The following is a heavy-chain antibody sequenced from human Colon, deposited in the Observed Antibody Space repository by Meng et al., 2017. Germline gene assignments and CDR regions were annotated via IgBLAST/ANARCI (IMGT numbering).Heavy chain of an antibody. Sequence: QVPVQESGPGLVKPSGTLSLTCAVSGDSIRSSNWWSWVRQPPGRGLEWIGEVYHSGSTNYNPSLKNRVTMTVDKSKNEFSLTLSSVTAADTAFYYCARVIYASGNMAHLDYWGPGTLVTVSS. V-gene: IGHV4-4*02. CDR1: GDSIRSSNW. CDR2: VYHSGST. CDR3: ARVIYASGNMAHLDY. D-gene: IGHD2/OR15-2a*01. J-gene: IGHJ4*02.